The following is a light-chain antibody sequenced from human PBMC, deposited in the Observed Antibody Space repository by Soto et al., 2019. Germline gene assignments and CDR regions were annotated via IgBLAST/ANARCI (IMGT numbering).Light chain of an antibody. CDR3: SSYTSATTYV. CDR2: DVS. V-gene: IGLV2-14*01. CDR1: SSDVGAYNY. Sequence: ALTQPASVSGSPGQSITISCTGTSSDVGAYNYDSWYQQYPGEAPKVIIYDVSHRPAGVSNRFSGSKSGNTASLTISGLQTQDEADYYCSSYTSATTYVFGTGTRSPS. J-gene: IGLJ1*01.